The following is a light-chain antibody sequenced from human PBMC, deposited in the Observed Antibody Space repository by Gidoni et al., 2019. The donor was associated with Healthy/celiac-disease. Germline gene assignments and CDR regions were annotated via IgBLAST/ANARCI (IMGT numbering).Light chain of an antibody. CDR1: QSVRSSY. J-gene: IGKJ1*01. V-gene: IGKV3-20*01. CDR2: GAS. Sequence: EIVLTQSPGILSLSPGERATLSCRASQSVRSSYLAWYQQKPGQAPRLLIYGASSRATGIPDRFSGSGSGTDFTLTISRMEPEDFAVYYCQQYGSSPWTFGQGTKVEIK. CDR3: QQYGSSPWT.